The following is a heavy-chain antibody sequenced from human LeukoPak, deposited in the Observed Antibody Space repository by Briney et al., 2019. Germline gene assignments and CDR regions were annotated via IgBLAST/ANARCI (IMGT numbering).Heavy chain of an antibody. CDR3: ARVNRNDAFDI. CDR2: IYSGGST. V-gene: IGHV3-66*01. J-gene: IGHJ3*02. Sequence: GGSLRLSCAASGFTFSSYAMSWVRQAPGKGLEWVSVIYSGGSTYYADSVKGRFIISRDNSKNTLYLQMNSLYLQMNSLRAEDTAVYYCARVNRNDAFDIWGQGTMVTVSS. CDR1: GFTFSSYA.